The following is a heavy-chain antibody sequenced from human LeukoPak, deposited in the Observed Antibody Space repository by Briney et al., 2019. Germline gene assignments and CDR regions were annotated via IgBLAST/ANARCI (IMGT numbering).Heavy chain of an antibody. CDR3: ARAVGATLLNDY. J-gene: IGHJ4*02. D-gene: IGHD1-26*01. Sequence: ALKFLSKSSGYSVAREWSVGVRRRRGKGLEWMGIIYPGDSDTRYSPSFQGQVTISADKSISTAYLQWSSLKASDTAMYYCARAVGATLLNDYWGQGTLVTVSS. CDR1: GYSVAREW. V-gene: IGHV5-51*01. CDR2: IYPGDSDT.